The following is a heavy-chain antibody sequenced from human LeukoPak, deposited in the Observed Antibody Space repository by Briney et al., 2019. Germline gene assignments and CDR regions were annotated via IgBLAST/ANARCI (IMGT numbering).Heavy chain of an antibody. J-gene: IGHJ4*02. CDR2: IXSGGST. Sequence: GGSXXXXXAASGFTVSSXYXSXVRXAPGEGRXGXSVIXSGGSTYYADSVKGRFTISRDNSKNTLYLQMNSLRAEDTAVYYCAKDDAATDYYDSSGCYFDYWGQGTLVTVSS. CDR3: AKDDAATDYYDSSGCYFDY. V-gene: IGHV3-53*05. CDR1: GFTVSSXY. D-gene: IGHD3-22*01.